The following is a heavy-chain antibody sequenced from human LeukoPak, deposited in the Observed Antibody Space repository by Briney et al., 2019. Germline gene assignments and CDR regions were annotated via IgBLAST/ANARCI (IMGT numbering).Heavy chain of an antibody. V-gene: IGHV3-7*03. J-gene: IGHJ5*02. CDR3: AKGSGAAAGTSWFDP. Sequence: GGSLRLSCAASGFTFTTYWMSWVRQAPGKGLEWVANIKQDGTEKYYVDSVKGRFTISRDNSNNTLYLQMNSLRVEDTATYYCAKGSGAAAGTSWFDPWGQGTLVAVSS. D-gene: IGHD6-13*01. CDR1: GFTFTTYW. CDR2: IKQDGTEK.